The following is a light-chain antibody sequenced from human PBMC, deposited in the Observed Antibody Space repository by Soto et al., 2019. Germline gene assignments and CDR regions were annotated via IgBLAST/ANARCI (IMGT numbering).Light chain of an antibody. Sequence: EVVMTQSPATLSVSTGERATLSCRASQSVNANLAWYQQKPGQAPRLLIHGASNRATGIPARYSGSGLGTEVILPISSLQSEDFAVYYCQQYNTWLWTFGQGTKVEI. CDR1: QSVNAN. V-gene: IGKV3-15*01. J-gene: IGKJ1*01. CDR2: GAS. CDR3: QQYNTWLWT.